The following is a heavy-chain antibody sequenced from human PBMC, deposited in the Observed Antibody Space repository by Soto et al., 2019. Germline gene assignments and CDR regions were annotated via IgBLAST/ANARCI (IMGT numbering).Heavy chain of an antibody. D-gene: IGHD6-13*01. V-gene: IGHV3-7*03. CDR3: ASLYWYRSDY. Sequence: GGSLRLSCAASGFTFGAYWMAWVRQTPGKGLEWVATIKDDGSEKYYVDSVRGRFTISRDNTKNFLYVQMDSLRAEDTAVYFCASLYWYRSDYWGQGTPVTVSS. J-gene: IGHJ4*02. CDR1: GFTFGAYW. CDR2: IKDDGSEK.